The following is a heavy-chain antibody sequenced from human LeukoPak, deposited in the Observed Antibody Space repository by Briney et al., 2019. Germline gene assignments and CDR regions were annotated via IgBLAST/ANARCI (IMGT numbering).Heavy chain of an antibody. V-gene: IGHV3-48*03. D-gene: IGHD2-2*01. J-gene: IGHJ6*02. CDR3: ARDLSYCTITSCSYYYYGMDV. CDR2: ISSSGVSI. CDR1: GFTFSSDE. Sequence: PGRCLRLSCSASGFTFSSDEMNGVRHATAQGRDWGSYISSSGVSIYSADSVKTQFNTSRDNANNSLYLKMNSLRAEDTAVYYCARDLSYCTITSCSYYYYGMDVWGQGTTVTVSS.